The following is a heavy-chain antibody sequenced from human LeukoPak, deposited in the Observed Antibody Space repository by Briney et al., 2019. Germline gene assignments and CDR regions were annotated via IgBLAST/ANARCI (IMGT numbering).Heavy chain of an antibody. CDR2: INPNSGDT. D-gene: IGHD3-22*01. Sequence: ASVKVSCKASGYTFTDYSMFWVRQAPGQGLEWMGWINPNSGDTEYAQKFLGRVTMTRDTAISTAYMEMRRLRSDDTAVYYCASKYYDASGSREAFDVWGQGTMVTVSS. CDR1: GYTFTDYS. V-gene: IGHV1-2*02. CDR3: ASKYYDASGSREAFDV. J-gene: IGHJ3*01.